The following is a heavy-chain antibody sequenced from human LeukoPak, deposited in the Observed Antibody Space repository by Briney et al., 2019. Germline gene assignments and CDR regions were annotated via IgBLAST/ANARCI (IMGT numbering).Heavy chain of an antibody. CDR1: GFTFSSYG. J-gene: IGHJ6*03. CDR3: AKDKSYNYNYMDV. V-gene: IGHV3-30*18. CDR2: ILYDGSNK. Sequence: GGSLRLSCAASGFTFSSYGMHWVRQAPGKGLEWVAVILYDGSNKYYADSVKGRFTISRDDSKNTLYLQMNSLRGEDTAVYYCAKDKSYNYNYMDVWGKGTTVTVSS.